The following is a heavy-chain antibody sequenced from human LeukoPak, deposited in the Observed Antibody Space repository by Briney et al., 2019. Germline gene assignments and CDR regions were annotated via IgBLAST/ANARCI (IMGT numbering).Heavy chain of an antibody. Sequence: PGGSLRLSCAASGFTFSSYAMSWVRQAPGKGLEWVSAISGSGGSTYYADSVKGRFTISRDNSKNTLYLQMNSLRAEDTAVYYCAKDSRLGAGYSSSWYVGYWGQGTLVTVSS. CDR1: GFTFSSYA. CDR2: ISGSGGST. D-gene: IGHD6-13*01. J-gene: IGHJ4*02. V-gene: IGHV3-23*01. CDR3: AKDSRLGAGYSSSWYVGY.